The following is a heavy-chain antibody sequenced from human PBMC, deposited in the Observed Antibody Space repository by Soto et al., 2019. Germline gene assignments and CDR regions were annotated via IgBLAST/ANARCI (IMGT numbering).Heavy chain of an antibody. J-gene: IGHJ5*02. Sequence: GASVKVSCKASGGTFSSYTISWVRQAPGQGLEWMGRIIPILGIANYAQKFQGRVTITADKSTSTAYMELSSLRSEDTAVYYCARGVSSNWFDPWGQGTLVTVSS. CDR1: GGTFSSYT. CDR2: IIPILGIA. CDR3: ARGVSSNWFDP. D-gene: IGHD2-8*01. V-gene: IGHV1-69*02.